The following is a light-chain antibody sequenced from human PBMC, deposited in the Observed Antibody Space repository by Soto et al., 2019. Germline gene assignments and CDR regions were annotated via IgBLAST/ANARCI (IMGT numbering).Light chain of an antibody. J-gene: IGKJ1*01. CDR1: QSISSW. V-gene: IGKV1-5*01. Sequence: DIQMTQSPSTLSASVGDRVTITCRASQSISSWLAWYQQKPGKAPKLLIYDASSLESGVPSRFSGSGSGPEFTLTISSLQPDDFATYYCQQYNSYWTFGQGTKVEIQ. CDR3: QQYNSYWT. CDR2: DAS.